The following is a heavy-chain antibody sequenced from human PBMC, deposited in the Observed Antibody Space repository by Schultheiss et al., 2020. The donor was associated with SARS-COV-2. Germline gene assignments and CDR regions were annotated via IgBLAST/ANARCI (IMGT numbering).Heavy chain of an antibody. CDR2: IIPIFGTA. D-gene: IGHD2-21*01. Sequence: SVKVSCKASGGTFSSYAISWVRQAPGQGLEWMGGIIPIFGTANYAQKFQGRVTITADESTSTAYMELSSLRSEDTAVYYCASPRTACGGDCYSSSFDYWGQGTLVTVSS. J-gene: IGHJ4*02. CDR1: GGTFSSYA. CDR3: ASPRTACGGDCYSSSFDY. V-gene: IGHV1-69*13.